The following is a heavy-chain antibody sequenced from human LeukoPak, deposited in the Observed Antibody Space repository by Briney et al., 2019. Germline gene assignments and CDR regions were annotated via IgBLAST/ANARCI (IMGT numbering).Heavy chain of an antibody. J-gene: IGHJ4*02. CDR3: ARKAAVRSTSEFDF. V-gene: IGHV1-2*02. D-gene: IGHD2-2*01. CDR1: GYTFTGYY. Sequence: ASLKVSCKASGYTFTGYYINSVRQAPGQGLEWMGWINPNSGGTNYPQKFQGRVTMTSDTSISTAYMELTSLRSDDSAVYDCARKAAVRSTSEFDFWGQGTLVTVSS. CDR2: INPNSGGT.